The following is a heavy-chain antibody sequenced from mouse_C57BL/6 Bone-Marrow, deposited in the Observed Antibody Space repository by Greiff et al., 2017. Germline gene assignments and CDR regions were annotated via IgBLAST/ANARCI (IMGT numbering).Heavy chain of an antibody. CDR2: IYPRSGNT. V-gene: IGHV1-81*01. CDR1: GYTFTSYG. Sequence: QVQLKESGAELARPGASVKLSCKASGYTFTSYGISWVKQRTGQGLEWIGEIYPRSGNTYYNEKFKGKATLTADKSSSTAYMELRSLTSEDAAVYFCARSYYDYDGWGQGTTLTVSS. J-gene: IGHJ2*01. CDR3: ARSYYDYDG. D-gene: IGHD2-4*01.